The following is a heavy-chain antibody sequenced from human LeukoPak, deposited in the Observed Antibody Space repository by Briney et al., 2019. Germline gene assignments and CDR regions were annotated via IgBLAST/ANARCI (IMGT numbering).Heavy chain of an antibody. CDR1: GGSFDSKY. CDR3: ARHVSAWFGESPFDY. D-gene: IGHD3-10*01. V-gene: IGHV4-4*09. Sequence: ASETLSLTCSVSGGSFDSKYWSWIRQPPGKGLEWIGYIYTSGSTNYNPSLKSRVTISVDTSKNQFSLKLSSVTAADTAVYYCARHVSAWFGESPFDYWGQGTLVTVSS. CDR2: IYTSGST. J-gene: IGHJ4*02.